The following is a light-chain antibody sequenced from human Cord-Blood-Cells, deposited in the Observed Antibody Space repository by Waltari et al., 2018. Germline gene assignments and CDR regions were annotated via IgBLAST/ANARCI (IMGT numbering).Light chain of an antibody. CDR1: SSAAGGYNY. Sequence: QSALTQPPSASGSPGQSVTISCTGTSSAAGGYNYVSWYQQQPGKAPKLMIYEVSKLPAGFPDRFSGSKSGNTASLTGSGLQAEDEADYYCSSYAGSNVVFGGGTKLTVL. CDR3: SSYAGSNVV. CDR2: EVS. V-gene: IGLV2-8*01. J-gene: IGLJ2*01.